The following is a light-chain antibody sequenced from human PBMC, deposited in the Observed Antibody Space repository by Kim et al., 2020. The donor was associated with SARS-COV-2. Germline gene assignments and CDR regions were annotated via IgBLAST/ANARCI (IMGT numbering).Light chain of an antibody. J-gene: IGKJ3*01. CDR2: SRS. CDR1: QAVSDY. CDR3: QQTYISPRT. V-gene: IGKV1-39*01. Sequence: DVQMTQSPSSLSASVGDRVTITCRTSQAVSDYLNWYQQRPGQAPKLLIYSRSTLQSGVPSRFSGSGSKTDFTLPISTLQPEDSATYFCQQTYISPRTFGPGTKVDIK.